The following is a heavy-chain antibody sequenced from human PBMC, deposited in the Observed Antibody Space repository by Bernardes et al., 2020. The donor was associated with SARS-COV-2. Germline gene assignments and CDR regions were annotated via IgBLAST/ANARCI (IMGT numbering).Heavy chain of an antibody. V-gene: IGHV3-21*01. Sequence: GGSLRLSCAASGFTFSDSTMNWVRQAPGKGLEWVSSINPSRTVIVYADSMKGRFTISRDNVNDSVFLQMNSLSVEDTAVYYCTRSLRGFNYPNIDYWGQGTLVAVSS. J-gene: IGHJ4*02. CDR2: INPSRTVI. D-gene: IGHD5-12*01. CDR1: GFTFSDST. CDR3: TRSLRGFNYPNIDY.